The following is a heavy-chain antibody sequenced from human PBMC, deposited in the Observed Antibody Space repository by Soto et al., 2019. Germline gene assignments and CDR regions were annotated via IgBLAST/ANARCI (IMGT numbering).Heavy chain of an antibody. CDR2: ISAHNGNT. CDR1: GYGFTTYG. CDR3: ARGRYGHY. J-gene: IGHJ4*02. D-gene: IGHD1-1*01. V-gene: IGHV1-18*01. Sequence: QVHLVQSGAEVKKPGASVKVSCKGSGYGFTTYGITWVRPAPGQGLEWMAWISAHNGNTNYAQKLQGRVTVTRDTSTSTAYMELRSLRSDDTAVYYCARGRYGHYWGQGALVTVSS.